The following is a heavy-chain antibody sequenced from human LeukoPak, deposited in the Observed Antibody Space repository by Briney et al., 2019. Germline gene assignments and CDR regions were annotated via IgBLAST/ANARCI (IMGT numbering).Heavy chain of an antibody. CDR2: ISYDGRNK. J-gene: IGHJ4*02. CDR3: AKGPLRGTAAAIGY. D-gene: IGHD2-2*01. Sequence: GGSLRLSCAASGFTFNNYGMHWVRQAPGKGLEWVAVISYDGRNKHYPDSVKGRFTISRDISTDTLWLQMDSLRTEDTAVYYCAKGPLRGTAAAIGYWGQGTLVTVSS. CDR1: GFTFNNYG. V-gene: IGHV3-30*18.